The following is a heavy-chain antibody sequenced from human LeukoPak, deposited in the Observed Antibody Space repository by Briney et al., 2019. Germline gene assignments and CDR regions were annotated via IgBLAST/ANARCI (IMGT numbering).Heavy chain of an antibody. CDR1: GGSISSGGYY. D-gene: IGHD6-19*01. Sequence: TSETLSLTCTVSGGSISSGGYYWNWIRQHPGKGLEWIGYIYYSGSTYYTPSLKSRVTISVDTSKNQCSLKLSSVTAADTAVYYCARDSSGWWGYFDYWGQGTLVTVSS. J-gene: IGHJ4*02. CDR3: ARDSSGWWGYFDY. CDR2: IYYSGST. V-gene: IGHV4-31*03.